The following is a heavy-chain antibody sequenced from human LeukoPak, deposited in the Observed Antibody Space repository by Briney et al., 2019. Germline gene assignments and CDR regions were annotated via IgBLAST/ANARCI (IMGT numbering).Heavy chain of an antibody. CDR1: GYTFTSYG. CDR3: ARDSGSADY. CDR2: ISTNHGNT. Sequence: GASVKVSCKTSGYTFTSYGVSWVRQAPGQGLEWMGWISTNHGNTNYAQKFQGRVSMTTDISTNTAYTELRSLRSDDTAVYYCARDSGSADYWGQGTLVTVSS. V-gene: IGHV1-18*01. J-gene: IGHJ4*02.